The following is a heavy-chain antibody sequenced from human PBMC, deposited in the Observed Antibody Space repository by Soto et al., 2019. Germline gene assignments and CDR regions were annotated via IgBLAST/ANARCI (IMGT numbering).Heavy chain of an antibody. V-gene: IGHV3-30*14. CDR3: VIFAIYIAVAGTVHDAFDI. D-gene: IGHD6-19*01. CDR1: KCTISYYA. CDR2: ILSDGSKQ. J-gene: IGHJ3*02. Sequence: PGGPLRLSCAAAKCTISYYAMHWIRQAPGKGLEWMAVILSDGSKQYYAESVKGRFTISRDNSKNTLYLQMSSLRAEDTAVYYCVIFAIYIAVAGTVHDAFDIWGQGTMVTVSS.